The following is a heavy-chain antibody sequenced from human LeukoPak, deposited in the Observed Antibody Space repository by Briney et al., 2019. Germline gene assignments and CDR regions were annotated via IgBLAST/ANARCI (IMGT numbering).Heavy chain of an antibody. Sequence: SETLSLTCTVSVGSISSSSYYWGWIRQPPGKGLEWIGSIYYSGSTYYNPSLKSRVTISVDTSKNQFSLKLSSVTAADTAVYYCARQGGYYYRSGSYECLEYWGQGTLVTVSS. CDR2: IYYSGST. J-gene: IGHJ4*02. V-gene: IGHV4-39*01. D-gene: IGHD3-10*01. CDR3: ARQGGYYYRSGSYECLEY. CDR1: VGSISSSSYY.